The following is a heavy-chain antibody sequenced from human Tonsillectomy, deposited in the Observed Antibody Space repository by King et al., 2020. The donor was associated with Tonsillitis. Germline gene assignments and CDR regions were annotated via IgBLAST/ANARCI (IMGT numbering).Heavy chain of an antibody. Sequence: VQLVESGGGVVQPGRSLRLSCAASGFTFSSYGMHWVRQAPGRGLEWVAVIWCDGSNKYYADSVKGRFTFSRDESKNTVYLQMNSLRAEDTAVYYCARDAIDPKTTINAGYFYYDYMDVWGKGTTVTVSS. D-gene: IGHD4-11*01. CDR2: IWCDGSNK. CDR3: ARDAIDPKTTINAGYFYYDYMDV. V-gene: IGHV3-33*01. CDR1: GFTFSSYG. J-gene: IGHJ6*03.